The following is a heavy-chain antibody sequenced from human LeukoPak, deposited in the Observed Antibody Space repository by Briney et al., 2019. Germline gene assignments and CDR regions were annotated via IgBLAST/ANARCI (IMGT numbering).Heavy chain of an antibody. D-gene: IGHD3-10*01. V-gene: IGHV4-59*12. J-gene: IGHJ6*03. CDR3: ARDRITMVRGVIMSYYYYMDV. CDR1: GGSISSYY. CDR2: IYYSGST. Sequence: SETLSLTCTVSGGSISSYYWSWIRQPPGKGLEWIGYIYYSGSTNYNPSLKSRVTMSVDTSKNQFSLKLSSVTAADTAVYYCARDRITMVRGVIMSYYYYMDVWGKGTTVTISS.